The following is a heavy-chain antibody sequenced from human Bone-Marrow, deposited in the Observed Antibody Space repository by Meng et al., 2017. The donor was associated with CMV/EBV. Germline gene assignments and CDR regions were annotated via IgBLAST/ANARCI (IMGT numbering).Heavy chain of an antibody. D-gene: IGHD6-6*01. Sequence: GGSLRLSCAACGFTFSSYDMHWVRQATGKGLEWVSAIGTAGDTYYPGSVKGQFTISRENAKNSLYLQMNSLRAGDTAVYYCARGRSSSSYYYYYYGMDVWGQGTTVTVSS. V-gene: IGHV3-13*03. CDR1: GFTFSSYD. CDR3: ARGRSSSSYYYYYYGMDV. J-gene: IGHJ6*02. CDR2: IGTAGDT.